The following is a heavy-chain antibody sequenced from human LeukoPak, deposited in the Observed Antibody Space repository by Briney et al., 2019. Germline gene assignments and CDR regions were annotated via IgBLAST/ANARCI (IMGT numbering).Heavy chain of an antibody. Sequence: PGGSLRLSCAASGFTFSDHYMDWVRQAPGKGLEWVGRTRNKANSYTTEYAASVKGRFTISRDDSKNSLYLQMNSLRAEDTAVYYCATGDSSGYSPPYWGQGTLVTVSS. CDR2: TRNKANSYTT. CDR3: ATGDSSGYSPPY. D-gene: IGHD3-22*01. CDR1: GFTFSDHY. V-gene: IGHV3-72*01. J-gene: IGHJ4*02.